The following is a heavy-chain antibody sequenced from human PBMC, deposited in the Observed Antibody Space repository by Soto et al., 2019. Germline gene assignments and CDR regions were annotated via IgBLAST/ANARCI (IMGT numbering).Heavy chain of an antibody. V-gene: IGHV4-31*03. D-gene: IGHD2-2*01. CDR1: GGSISSGGYY. CDR3: ARRRYCSSTSCYQAPAFDI. Sequence: QVQLQESGPGLVKPSQTLSLTCTVSGGSISSGGYYWSWIRQHPGKGLEWIGYIYYSGSTYYNPSLKSRVTISVDTSKNQFSLKLSSVTAADTAVYYCARRRYCSSTSCYQAPAFDIWGQGTMVTVSS. J-gene: IGHJ3*02. CDR2: IYYSGST.